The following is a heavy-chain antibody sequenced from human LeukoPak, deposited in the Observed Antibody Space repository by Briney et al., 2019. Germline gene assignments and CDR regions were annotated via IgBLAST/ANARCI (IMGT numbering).Heavy chain of an antibody. V-gene: IGHV3-30*14. D-gene: IGHD4-11*01. CDR2: ISYDGSNK. CDR3: ASSQGGLQYNYGMDV. J-gene: IGHJ6*02. Sequence: GGSLRLSCAASGFTFSSYAMHWVRQAPGKGLEWVAVISYDGSNKYYADSVKGRFTISRDNSKNTLYLQMNSLRAEDTAVYYCASSQGGLQYNYGMDVWGQGTTVTVSS. CDR1: GFTFSSYA.